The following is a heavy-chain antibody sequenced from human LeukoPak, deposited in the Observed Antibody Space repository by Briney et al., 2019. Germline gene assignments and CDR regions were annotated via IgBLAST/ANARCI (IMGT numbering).Heavy chain of an antibody. Sequence: PSGTLSLTCTVSGGSISSSSYFWGWIRQPPGKGLESIGNIYFSGSTYYNPSLKSRVTISVDTSKNQFSLKLSSVTAADTAVYYCARSYIPKYCSSTSCYDFWDYWGQGTLVTVSS. CDR3: ARSYIPKYCSSTSCYDFWDY. J-gene: IGHJ4*02. V-gene: IGHV4-39*01. CDR2: IYFSGST. CDR1: GGSISSSSYF. D-gene: IGHD2-2*01.